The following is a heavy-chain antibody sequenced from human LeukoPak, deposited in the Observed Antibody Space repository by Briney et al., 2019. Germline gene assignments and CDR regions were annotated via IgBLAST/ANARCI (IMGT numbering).Heavy chain of an antibody. Sequence: PSETLSLTCTVSGDALSSYYWSWIRQPPGKGQEWIGNIYYSGSTNYNPSLKSRVTISVDRSKNHFSLKLSSVTAADTAVYYCARADSSGYEHFDYWGQGTLVTVSS. J-gene: IGHJ4*02. CDR2: IYYSGST. D-gene: IGHD3-22*01. CDR1: GDALSSYY. V-gene: IGHV4-59*01. CDR3: ARADSSGYEHFDY.